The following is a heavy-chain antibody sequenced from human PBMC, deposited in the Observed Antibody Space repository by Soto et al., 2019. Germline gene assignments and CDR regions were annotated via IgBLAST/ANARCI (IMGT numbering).Heavy chain of an antibody. D-gene: IGHD7-27*01. V-gene: IGHV4-59*13. CDR3: ARGSANWARYLDY. CDR1: FGSISSYY. CDR2: IYYSGST. J-gene: IGHJ4*02. Sequence: SETLSLTCSVSFGSISSYYWSWIRQPTGAGPGWIGYIYYSGSTKYQLSLASRVTMSLVMSTCHFSLSLLSGAAADTAVYYCARGSANWARYLDYGGEGVVVT.